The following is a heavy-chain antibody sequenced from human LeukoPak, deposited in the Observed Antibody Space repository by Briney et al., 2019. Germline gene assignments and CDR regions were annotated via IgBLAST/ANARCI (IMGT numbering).Heavy chain of an antibody. CDR1: GFTFSSYG. Sequence: PGGSLRLSCAASGFTFSSYGMHWVRQAPGKGLEWVAFIRYDGSNKYYADSVKGRFTISRDNSKNTLYLQMNSLRAEDTAVYYCAKAGYSSGWYGAPWFDYWGRGTLVTVSS. CDR2: IRYDGSNK. D-gene: IGHD6-19*01. V-gene: IGHV3-30*02. J-gene: IGHJ4*02. CDR3: AKAGYSSGWYGAPWFDY.